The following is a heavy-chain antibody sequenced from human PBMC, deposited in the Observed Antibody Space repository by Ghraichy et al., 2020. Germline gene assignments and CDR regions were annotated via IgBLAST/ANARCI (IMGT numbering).Heavy chain of an antibody. CDR3: ARKAGYYDYFDF. V-gene: IGHV4-59*11. Sequence: SQTLSLTCNVSGVAMSSHYWSWIRQPLGKGLEWIGYMYYTGTAYYHPSLKSRVTFSVDTSKKQFSLRLTSVTAADTAVYYCARKAGYYDYFDFWGQGILVTVSS. D-gene: IGHD3-9*01. CDR2: MYYTGTA. J-gene: IGHJ4*02. CDR1: GVAMSSHY.